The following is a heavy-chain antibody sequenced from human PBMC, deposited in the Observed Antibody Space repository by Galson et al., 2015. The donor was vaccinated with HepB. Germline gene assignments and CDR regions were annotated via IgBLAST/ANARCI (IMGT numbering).Heavy chain of an antibody. CDR3: AREDVDTAMVMVSYYGMDV. D-gene: IGHD5-18*01. J-gene: IGHJ6*02. V-gene: IGHV3-21*01. CDR2: ISSSSSYI. CDR1: GFTFSRYS. Sequence: SLRLSCAASGFTFSRYSMNWVRQAPGKGLEWVSSISSSSSYIYYADSVKGRFTISRDNAKNSLYLQMNSLRAEDTAVYYCAREDVDTAMVMVSYYGMDVWGQGTTVTVSS.